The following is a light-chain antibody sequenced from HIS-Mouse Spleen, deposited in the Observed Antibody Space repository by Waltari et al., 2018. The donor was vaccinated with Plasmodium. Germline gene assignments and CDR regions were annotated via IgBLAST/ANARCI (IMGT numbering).Light chain of an antibody. J-gene: IGKJ5*01. Sequence: EIVLTQSPGTLSLSPGERATLSCRASQSVSSSYLAWYQQKPGQAPRLLILGASSRATGIPDRFSGSGSGTDFTLTISSLEPEDFAVYYCQQYCSSPITFGQGTRLEI. CDR1: QSVSSSY. CDR2: GAS. V-gene: IGKV3-20*01. CDR3: QQYCSSPIT.